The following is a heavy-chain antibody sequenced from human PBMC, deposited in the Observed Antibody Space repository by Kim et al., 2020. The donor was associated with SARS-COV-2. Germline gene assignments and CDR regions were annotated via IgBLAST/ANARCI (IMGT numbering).Heavy chain of an antibody. CDR2: ISGSGGST. Sequence: GGSLRLSCAASGFTFSSYAMSWVRQAPGKGLEWVSAISGSGGSTYYADSVKGRFTISRDNSKNTLYLQMNSLRAEDTAVYYCAKDSYRNYEVLYYFDYWGQGTLVTVSS. CDR3: AKDSYRNYEVLYYFDY. J-gene: IGHJ4*02. V-gene: IGHV3-23*01. D-gene: IGHD4-4*01. CDR1: GFTFSSYA.